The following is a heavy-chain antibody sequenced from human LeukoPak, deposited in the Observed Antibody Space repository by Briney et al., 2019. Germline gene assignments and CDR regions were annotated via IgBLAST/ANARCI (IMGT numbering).Heavy chain of an antibody. J-gene: IGHJ4*02. V-gene: IGHV3-66*01. CDR3: VRGRVDLSYFDD. D-gene: IGHD2-15*01. CDR2: IQTGGVT. Sequence: GGSLRLSCAASGFTVNSNFMTWVRQGPGKGLEWVSVIQTGGVTYYADSVQGRFTISRDTSKNTLYLQMNSLRAEDTAVYFCVRGRVDLSYFDDWGQGTLVTVSS. CDR1: GFTVNSNF.